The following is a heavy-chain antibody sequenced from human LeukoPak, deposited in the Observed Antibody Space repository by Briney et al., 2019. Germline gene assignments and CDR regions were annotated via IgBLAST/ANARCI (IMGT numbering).Heavy chain of an antibody. Sequence: GASVKVSCKASGYTFTGYYMHWVRQAPGQGLEWMGWINPNSGGTNYAQKFQGRVTMTRDTSISTAYMELSRLRSDDTAVYYCARGGAGVAARRGLGYWGQGTLVTVSS. CDR2: INPNSGGT. V-gene: IGHV1-2*02. J-gene: IGHJ4*02. CDR1: GYTFTGYY. CDR3: ARGGAGVAARRGLGY. D-gene: IGHD6-6*01.